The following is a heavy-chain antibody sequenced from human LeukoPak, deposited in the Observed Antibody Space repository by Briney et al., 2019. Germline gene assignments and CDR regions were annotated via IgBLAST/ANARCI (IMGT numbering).Heavy chain of an antibody. V-gene: IGHV3-43*02. Sequence: GGSLRLSCVASGLPIADFAMHWVRQAPGKGLEWVSLISGDGVSTFYADSVKGRYSISRDNSKNSLYLEMNSLRTEDAAMYYCAKESGKFDYWGQGTLVAVSS. CDR2: ISGDGVST. J-gene: IGHJ4*02. CDR1: GLPIADFA. CDR3: AKESGKFDY.